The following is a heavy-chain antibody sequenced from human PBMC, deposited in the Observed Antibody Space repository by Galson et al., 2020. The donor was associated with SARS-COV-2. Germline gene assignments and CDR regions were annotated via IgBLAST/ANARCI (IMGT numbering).Heavy chain of an antibody. D-gene: IGHD2-15*01. CDR1: GFAFRTFG. CDR3: AKGEIVIITAAVPLYFDS. V-gene: IGHV3-30*18. CDR2: ISHDGNKQ. J-gene: IGHJ4*02. Sequence: GESLKISCAASGFAFRTFGMHWVRQAPGKGLEWVAVISHDGNKQYYADSVRGRFTVSGDKSQKTVYLQMNSLRTEDTAVYYCAKGEIVIITAAVPLYFDSWGQGTLVTVSS.